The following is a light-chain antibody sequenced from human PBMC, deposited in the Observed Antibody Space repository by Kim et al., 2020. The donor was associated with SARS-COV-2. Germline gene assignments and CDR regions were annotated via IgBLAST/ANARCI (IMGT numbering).Light chain of an antibody. Sequence: ASVGDGVTITCRASQGIRNDLAWYQHRPGRAPKLLIYAASSLQSGVPTRFSGSGSGTDFTLTISSLQPEDFATYYCVQDYNYPRTFGQGTKVDIK. CDR1: QGIRND. CDR2: AAS. CDR3: VQDYNYPRT. J-gene: IGKJ1*01. V-gene: IGKV1-6*01.